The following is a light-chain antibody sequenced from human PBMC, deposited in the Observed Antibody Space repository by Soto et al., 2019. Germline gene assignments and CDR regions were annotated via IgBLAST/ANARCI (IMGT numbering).Light chain of an antibody. Sequence: QSALTQPASVSGSPGKSITISCTGTSSDVGSYNLVSWYQQHPGKAPKLMIYEGSKRPSGVSNRFSGSKSGNTASLTISGLQAEDEADYYCCSYAGSSTCVFGGGTKVTVL. J-gene: IGLJ2*01. CDR3: CSYAGSSTCV. CDR2: EGS. CDR1: SSDVGSYNL. V-gene: IGLV2-23*01.